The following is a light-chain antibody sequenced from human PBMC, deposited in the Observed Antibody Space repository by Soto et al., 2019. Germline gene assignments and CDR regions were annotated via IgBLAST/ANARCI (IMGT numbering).Light chain of an antibody. CDR1: RSVSSY. V-gene: IGKV3-11*01. CDR2: GAS. CDR3: QQSIDWPMT. Sequence: EIVLTQSPATLSLSPGEGVTLSCRASRSVSSYLAWYQQRPGQAPRLLIYGASKRATGIPARFSGSGSGTDFTLTIGSLEAEDFAVYYCQQSIDWPMTFGQGTRLEIK. J-gene: IGKJ5*01.